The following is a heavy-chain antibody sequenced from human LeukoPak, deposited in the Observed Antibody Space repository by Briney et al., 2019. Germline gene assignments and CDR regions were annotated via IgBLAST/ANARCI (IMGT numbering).Heavy chain of an antibody. D-gene: IGHD3-3*01. CDR2: ISAYNGNT. J-gene: IGHJ4*02. CDR1: GYTFTSYG. CDR3: ARVEPSIFGVVIGYFDY. Sequence: GASVKVSCKASGYTFTSYGIGWVRQAPGQGLEWMGWISAYNGNTNYAQKLQGRVTMTTDTSTSTAYMELRSLRSDDTAVYYCARVEPSIFGVVIGYFDYWGQGTLVTVSS. V-gene: IGHV1-18*01.